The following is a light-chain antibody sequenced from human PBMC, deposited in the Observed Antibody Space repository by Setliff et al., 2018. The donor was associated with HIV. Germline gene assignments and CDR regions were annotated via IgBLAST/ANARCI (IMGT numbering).Light chain of an antibody. J-gene: IGLJ2*01. V-gene: IGLV3-27*01. CDR3: YSAADNNLV. CDR1: ILAKKY. Sequence: SYELTQPSSVSVSPGQTARITCSGDILAKKYARWFQQKPGQAPILVISKDSERPSGIPERFSGSSSGTTVTLTISGAQVEDEADYYCYSAADNNLVFGGGTQLTVL. CDR2: KDS.